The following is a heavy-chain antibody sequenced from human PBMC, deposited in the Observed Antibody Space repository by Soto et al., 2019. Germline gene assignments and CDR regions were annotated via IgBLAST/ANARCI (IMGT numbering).Heavy chain of an antibody. Sequence: PGGSLRLSCVVSGIAFNSHTMYWVRKPPGKGLEWVSYISTSGSTTNYADSVRGRFTISRDNARNSLSLQMNGLRDEDTAVYYCARGRTDYAYFESWGQGTLVTVSS. D-gene: IGHD3-16*01. V-gene: IGHV3-48*02. CDR1: GIAFNSHT. CDR2: ISTSGSTT. CDR3: ARGRTDYAYFES. J-gene: IGHJ4*02.